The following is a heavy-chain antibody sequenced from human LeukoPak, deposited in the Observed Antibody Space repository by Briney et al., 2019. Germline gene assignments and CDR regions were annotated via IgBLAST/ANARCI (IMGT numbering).Heavy chain of an antibody. J-gene: IGHJ4*02. Sequence: GASVKVSCKSSGYTFTSYYMHWVRQAPGQGLEWLGIINPSGGSTSYAQKFQGRVTMTRDTSTSTVYMELSSLRSEDTAVYYCARDSSVGATGIDYWGQGTLVTVSS. V-gene: IGHV1-46*01. D-gene: IGHD1-26*01. CDR3: ARDSSVGATGIDY. CDR1: GYTFTSYY. CDR2: INPSGGST.